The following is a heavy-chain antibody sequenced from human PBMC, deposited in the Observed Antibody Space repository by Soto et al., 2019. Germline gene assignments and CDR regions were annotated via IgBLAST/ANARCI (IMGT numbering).Heavy chain of an antibody. D-gene: IGHD1-7*01. V-gene: IGHV4-34*01. Sequence: TLSLTCAVYGWSFIGYYWIWIRQPPGKGLEWIGEINHSGSTNYNPSLKSRVTISVDTSKNQFSLKLSSVTAADTAVYYCASTSRTYYGMDVWGQGTTVTVSS. CDR3: ASTSRTYYGMDV. J-gene: IGHJ6*02. CDR1: GWSFIGYY. CDR2: INHSGST.